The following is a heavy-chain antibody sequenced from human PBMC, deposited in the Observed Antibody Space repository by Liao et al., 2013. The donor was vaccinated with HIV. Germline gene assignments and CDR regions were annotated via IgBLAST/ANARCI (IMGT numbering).Heavy chain of an antibody. CDR3: TRGVRYSSLFDL. D-gene: IGHD3-9*01. V-gene: IGHV4-59*12. J-gene: IGHJ4*02. CDR2: IFYSGST. CDR1: GGSISSYY. Sequence: QVQLQESGPGLVKPSETLSLTCTVSGGSISSYYWGWIRQSPEKGLEWIASIFYSGSTHHNPSFRSRVTISVDTSKKQFSLQLHSVTAADTAIYFCTRGVRYSSLFDLWGQGTRVTVSS.